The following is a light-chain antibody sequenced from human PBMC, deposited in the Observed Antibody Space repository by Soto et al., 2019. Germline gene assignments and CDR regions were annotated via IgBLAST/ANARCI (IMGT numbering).Light chain of an antibody. CDR1: QSVNSDY. V-gene: IGKV3-20*01. Sequence: EIVLTQSPGTLSLSPGERATLSCRATQSVNSDYLAWYQQRPGQAPRLLMHGASSMATGIPDRFSGSGSGADFTLTISRLEPEDFAVYFCHQYAYSQFTFGPGTKVDIK. CDR2: GAS. J-gene: IGKJ3*01. CDR3: HQYAYSQFT.